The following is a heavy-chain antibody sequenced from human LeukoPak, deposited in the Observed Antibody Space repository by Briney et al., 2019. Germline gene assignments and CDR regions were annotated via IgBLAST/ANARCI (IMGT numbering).Heavy chain of an antibody. D-gene: IGHD6-19*01. CDR3: AKSHSSGWYNFDY. CDR2: ISYDASNK. CDR1: GFTFSSYV. V-gene: IGHV3-30*18. Sequence: PGRSLRLSCAASGFTFSSYVMHWVRQAPGKGLEWVAVISYDASNKYYADSVKGRFTISRDNSKNTLYLQMNRLRAEDTAVYYCAKSHSSGWYNFDYWGQGTLVTVSS. J-gene: IGHJ4*02.